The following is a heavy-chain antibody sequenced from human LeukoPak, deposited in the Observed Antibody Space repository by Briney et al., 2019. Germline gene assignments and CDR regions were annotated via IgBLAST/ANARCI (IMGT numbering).Heavy chain of an antibody. D-gene: IGHD3-10*01. CDR2: IGGYNDNT. J-gene: IGHJ4*02. Sequence: ASVKVSCKTSGYSFSTYGISWVRQAPAQGLEWMGWIGGYNDNTNYAENLQGRVTMTTDTSTSTAYMELRSLRSDDTAVYFCARDSGIRSDYFDYWGQGTLLTVSS. V-gene: IGHV1-18*01. CDR1: GYSFSTYG. CDR3: ARDSGIRSDYFDY.